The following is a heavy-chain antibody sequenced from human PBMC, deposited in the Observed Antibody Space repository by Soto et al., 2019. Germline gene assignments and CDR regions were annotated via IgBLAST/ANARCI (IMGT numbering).Heavy chain of an antibody. CDR3: AYTIFGGGRTNYFDY. J-gene: IGHJ4*02. CDR1: GGTFSSYA. Sequence: QVQLVQSGAEVKKPGSSVKVSCKASGGTFSSYAISWVRQAPGQGLEWMGGIIPIFGTANYAQRFQGRVTITADESTSTAYMELSSLRSEDTAVYYCAYTIFGGGRTNYFDYWGQGTLVTVSS. V-gene: IGHV1-69*01. CDR2: IIPIFGTA. D-gene: IGHD3-3*01.